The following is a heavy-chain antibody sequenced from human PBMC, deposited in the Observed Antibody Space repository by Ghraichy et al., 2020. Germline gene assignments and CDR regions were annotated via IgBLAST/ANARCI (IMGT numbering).Heavy chain of an antibody. D-gene: IGHD4-17*01. CDR3: ARGGLRGGMDV. CDR1: GGSISSYY. Sequence: SETLSLTCTVSGGSISSYYWSWIRQPPGKGLEWIGYIYYSGSTNYNPSLKSRVTISVDTSKNQFSLKLSSVTAADTAVYYCARGGLRGGMDVWGQGTTVTVSS. J-gene: IGHJ6*02. V-gene: IGHV4-59*01. CDR2: IYYSGST.